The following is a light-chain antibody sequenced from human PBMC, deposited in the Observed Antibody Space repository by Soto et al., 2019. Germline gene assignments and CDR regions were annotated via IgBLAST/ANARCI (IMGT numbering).Light chain of an antibody. CDR2: RNN. CDR3: AAWDDSLRGLA. CDR1: SSNIGSNY. Sequence: QSVLTQPPSASGTPGQRVTISCSGSSSNIGSNYVYWYQQLPGTAPKLLIYRNNQRPSGVPDRFSGSKSGTSASLAISGLRSEDEADYYCAAWDDSLRGLAFGGGTQLTVL. J-gene: IGLJ2*01. V-gene: IGLV1-47*01.